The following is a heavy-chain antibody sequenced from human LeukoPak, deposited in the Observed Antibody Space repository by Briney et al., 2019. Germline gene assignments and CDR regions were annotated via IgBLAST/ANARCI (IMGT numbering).Heavy chain of an antibody. D-gene: IGHD2-15*01. CDR2: INPNSGGT. V-gene: IGHV1-2*04. Sequence: ASVKVSCKASGYTFTGYYMHWVRQAPGQGLEWVGWINPNSGGTNYAQKFQGWVTMTRDTSISTAYMELSRLRSDDTAVYYCARGSDIVVVVAATPKVGWFDPWGQGTLVTVSS. CDR1: GYTFTGYY. CDR3: ARGSDIVVVVAATPKVGWFDP. J-gene: IGHJ5*02.